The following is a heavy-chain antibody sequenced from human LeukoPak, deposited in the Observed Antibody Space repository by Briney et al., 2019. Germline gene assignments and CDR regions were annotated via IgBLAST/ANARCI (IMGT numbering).Heavy chain of an antibody. J-gene: IGHJ4*02. CDR1: GFTVSSNY. CDR3: ARDSSYYDSSGYQGHYFDY. Sequence: GSLRLSCAASGFTVSSNYMSWVRQAPGKGLEWVSVIYSGGSTYYADSVKGRFTISRDNSKNTLYLQMNSLRAEDTAVYYCARDSSYYDSSGYQGHYFDYWGQGTLVTVSS. V-gene: IGHV3-66*01. D-gene: IGHD3-22*01. CDR2: IYSGGST.